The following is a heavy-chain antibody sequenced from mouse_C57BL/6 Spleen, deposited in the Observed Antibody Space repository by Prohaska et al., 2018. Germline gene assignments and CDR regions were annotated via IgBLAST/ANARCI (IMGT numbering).Heavy chain of an antibody. Sequence: EVKLFQSGGGLVQPGGSMKLSCAASGIDFSRYWMTWVRRAPEKGLEWIGEINPDSRTINYAPSLKDKFIISRDNAKKTLSLQMSKVRSEDTALYYCARLLGDYWGQVTSVIVSS. CDR2: INPDSRTI. CDR3: ARLLGDY. CDR1: GIDFSRYW. V-gene: IGHV4-1*01. J-gene: IGHJ4*01.